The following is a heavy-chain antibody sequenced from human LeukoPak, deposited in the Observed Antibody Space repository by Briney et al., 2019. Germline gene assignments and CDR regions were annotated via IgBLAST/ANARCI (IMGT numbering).Heavy chain of an antibody. Sequence: GALPLSSAAPGFTFSSFWMTWARPTPGKGLEWVATIKQDGSEEYYVDSVKGRFIISRDNAKNSLNLQMNSLRAEDTALYYCARDSPERGYSYGPLDNYFDYWGQGTLVTVSP. D-gene: IGHD5-18*01. CDR1: GFTFSSFW. CDR3: ARDSPERGYSYGPLDNYFDY. CDR2: IKQDGSEE. V-gene: IGHV3-7*01. J-gene: IGHJ4*02.